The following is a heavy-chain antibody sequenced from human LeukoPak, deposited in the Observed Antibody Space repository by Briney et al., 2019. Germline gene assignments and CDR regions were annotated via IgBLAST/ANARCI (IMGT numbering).Heavy chain of an antibody. CDR3: ARSVATNTRADY. CDR2: ISSISSTI. J-gene: IGHJ4*02. D-gene: IGHD5-12*01. CDR1: GFTFSSYS. Sequence: GGSLRLSCAASGFTFSSYSMNWVRQAPGKGLEWVSYISSISSTIYYADSVKGRFTISRDNAKNSLYLQMNSLRAEDTAVYYCARSVATNTRADYWGQGTLVTVSS. V-gene: IGHV3-48*01.